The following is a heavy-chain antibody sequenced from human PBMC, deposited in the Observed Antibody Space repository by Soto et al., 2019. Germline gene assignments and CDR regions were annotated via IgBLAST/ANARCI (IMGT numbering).Heavy chain of an antibody. CDR1: GGSVSSSSYS. Sequence: SETLSLTCTVSGGSVSSSSYSWGWIRQSPGKGLEWIGTIYSSENTYYNPSLLSRVIFSVDTSKNQFSLKLTSVTAADTAIYYCTRAFYDSVGFGVDPWGQGAQVTVSS. D-gene: IGHD3-9*01. J-gene: IGHJ5*02. CDR2: IYSSENT. CDR3: TRAFYDSVGFGVDP. V-gene: IGHV4-39*07.